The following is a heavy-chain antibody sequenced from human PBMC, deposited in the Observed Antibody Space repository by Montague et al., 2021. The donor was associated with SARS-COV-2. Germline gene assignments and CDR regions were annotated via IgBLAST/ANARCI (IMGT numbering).Heavy chain of an antibody. D-gene: IGHD3-3*01. CDR2: IYHSGSA. V-gene: IGHV4-39*07. Sequence: ETLSLTCTVSGGSISSTSYYWGWVRQPPGKGLEWIGSIYHSGSAYYNPSLKSRVTISIDTSKNQFSLKLSSVTAADTAVYYCARDPWHITIFGVVTRYGMDVWGQGTTVTVSS. J-gene: IGHJ6*02. CDR3: ARDPWHITIFGVVTRYGMDV. CDR1: GGSISSTSYY.